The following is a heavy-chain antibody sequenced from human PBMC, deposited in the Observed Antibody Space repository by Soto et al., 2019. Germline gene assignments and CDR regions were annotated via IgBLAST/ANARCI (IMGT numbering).Heavy chain of an antibody. CDR1: GGSISSSSYY. J-gene: IGHJ4*02. V-gene: IGHV4-39*01. D-gene: IGHD5-18*01. CDR3: ARYGSYGPHFHY. Sequence: QLQLQESGPGLVKPSETLSLTCTVSGGSISSSSYYWGWIRQPPGKGLEWIGSIYYSGSTYYNPSLKSRVTISVDTSKNQFSLKQSSVTAARSAIYYCARYGSYGPHFHYWGQGTLVTVSS. CDR2: IYYSGST.